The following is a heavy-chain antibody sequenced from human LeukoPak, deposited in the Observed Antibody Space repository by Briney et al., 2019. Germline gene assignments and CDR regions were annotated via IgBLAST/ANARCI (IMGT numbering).Heavy chain of an antibody. D-gene: IGHD4-17*01. CDR3: ARAGGDYGYYYYYYMDV. CDR1: GYTFTTYN. Sequence: ASVKVSCKASGYTFTTYNFNWVRQAPGQGLEWMAWISAYNGNTNYAQKLQGRVTMTTDTSTSTAYMDLRSLRSDDTAVYYCARAGGDYGYYYYYYMDVWGKGTTVTISS. V-gene: IGHV1-18*01. CDR2: ISAYNGNT. J-gene: IGHJ6*03.